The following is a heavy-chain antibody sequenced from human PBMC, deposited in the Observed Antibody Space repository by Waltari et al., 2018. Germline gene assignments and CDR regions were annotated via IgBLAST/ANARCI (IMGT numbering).Heavy chain of an antibody. J-gene: IGHJ4*02. CDR3: ARDHYGDCDY. CDR1: GYTFTSYA. CDR2: INAGYGNT. V-gene: IGHV1-3*01. D-gene: IGHD4-17*01. Sequence: QVQLVQSGAEVKKPGASVKVSCKASGYTFTSYAMHWVRQAPGQRLEWMGWINAGYGNTKYSQKFQGRVTITRDTSASTAYMELSSLRSEDTAVYYCARDHYGDCDYWGQGTLVTVSS.